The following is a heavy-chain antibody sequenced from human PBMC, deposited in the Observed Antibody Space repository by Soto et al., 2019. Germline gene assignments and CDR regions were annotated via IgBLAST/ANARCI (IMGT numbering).Heavy chain of an antibody. V-gene: IGHV4-59*08. D-gene: IGHD6-19*01. Sequence: SETLSITCTVSGGSISSYYWSWIRQPPGKGLEWIGYIYYSGSTNYNPSLKSRVTISVDTSKNRFSLKLSYVTAADTAVYYCARLLSGYSSGWYYFDYWGQGTLLTVSS. CDR2: IYYSGST. J-gene: IGHJ4*02. CDR1: GGSISSYY. CDR3: ARLLSGYSSGWYYFDY.